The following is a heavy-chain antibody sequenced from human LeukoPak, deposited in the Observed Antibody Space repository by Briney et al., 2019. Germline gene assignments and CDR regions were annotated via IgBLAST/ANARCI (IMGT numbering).Heavy chain of an antibody. CDR2: IYYSVST. Sequence: SETLSLTCTVSGGSISSSSYYWGWIRQPPGKGLEWIGSIYYSVSTYYNPSLKSRVTISVDTSKNQFSLKLSSVTAADTAVYYCAREIHSSSWSNWFDPWGQGTLVTVSS. CDR1: GGSISSSSYY. CDR3: AREIHSSSWSNWFDP. J-gene: IGHJ5*02. D-gene: IGHD6-13*01. V-gene: IGHV4-39*07.